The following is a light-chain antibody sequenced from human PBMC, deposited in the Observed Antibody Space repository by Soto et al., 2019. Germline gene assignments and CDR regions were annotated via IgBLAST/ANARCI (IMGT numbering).Light chain of an antibody. J-gene: IGLJ1*01. V-gene: IGLV2-14*01. Sequence: QSSLTQPASVSGSPGRSVDISCTASSSDVGGYNYVSWYQQHPGKAPKLLLSAVSNRPSGVSDRFSGSKSGNTASLPMSVRQTQDEADSSCTSSTSAYGFVFRKGTMVTVL. CDR1: SSDVGGYNY. CDR2: AVS. CDR3: TSSTSAYGFV.